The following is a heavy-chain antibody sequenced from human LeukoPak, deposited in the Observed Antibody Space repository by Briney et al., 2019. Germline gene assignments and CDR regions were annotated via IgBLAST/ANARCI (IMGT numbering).Heavy chain of an antibody. CDR3: AKEIGRWELE. V-gene: IGHV3-30*18. CDR2: ISNDGSNK. CDR1: GFTFSSYG. Sequence: GGSLRLSCAASGFTFSSYGIHWVRQAPGKGLEWVAVISNDGSNKYYADSVKGRFTISRDNSKNTLYLQMNSLRAEDTAVYYCAKEIGRWELEWGQGTLVTVSS. D-gene: IGHD1-26*01. J-gene: IGHJ4*02.